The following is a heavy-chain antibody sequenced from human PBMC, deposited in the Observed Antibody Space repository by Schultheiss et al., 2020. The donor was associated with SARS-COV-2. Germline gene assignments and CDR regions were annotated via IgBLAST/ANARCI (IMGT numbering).Heavy chain of an antibody. Sequence: SVKVSCKVSGHTLTALSMHWVRQAPGKGLEWMGGIIPIFGTANYAQKFQGRVTITADESTSTAYMELSSLRSEDTAVYYCARGVPTPGSGWSTYYFDYWGQGTLVTVSS. J-gene: IGHJ4*02. CDR1: GHTLTALS. CDR3: ARGVPTPGSGWSTYYFDY. CDR2: IIPIFGTA. V-gene: IGHV1-69*13. D-gene: IGHD6-19*01.